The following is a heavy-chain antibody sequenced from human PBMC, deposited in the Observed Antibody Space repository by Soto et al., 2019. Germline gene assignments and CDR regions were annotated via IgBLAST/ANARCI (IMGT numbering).Heavy chain of an antibody. D-gene: IGHD2-2*01. CDR3: ATLGYCSSTSCYPDY. CDR2: IIPILGIA. Sequence: QVQLVQSGAEVKKPGSSVKVSCKASGGTFSSYTISWVRQAPGQGLEWMGRIIPILGIANYAQKFQGRVTITADKSTSTAYMEVSSLRSEDTAVYYCATLGYCSSTSCYPDYWGQGTLVTVSS. V-gene: IGHV1-69*02. J-gene: IGHJ4*02. CDR1: GGTFSSYT.